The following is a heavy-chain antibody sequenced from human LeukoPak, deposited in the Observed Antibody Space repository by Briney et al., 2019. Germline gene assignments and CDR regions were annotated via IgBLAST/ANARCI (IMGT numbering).Heavy chain of an antibody. D-gene: IGHD6-19*01. CDR1: GDSISGTSFY. V-gene: IGHV4-39*01. CDR3: ARHGSAWYNYFDY. CDR2: IHYSGST. J-gene: IGHJ4*02. Sequence: SGTLSLTCSVSGDSISGTSFYWGWIRQAPGKGLEWIGSIHYSGSTYYNPSLKSRVTISVDTSKNQFSLKLGSVTAADTAVYYCARHGSAWYNYFDYWGQGTLVTVSS.